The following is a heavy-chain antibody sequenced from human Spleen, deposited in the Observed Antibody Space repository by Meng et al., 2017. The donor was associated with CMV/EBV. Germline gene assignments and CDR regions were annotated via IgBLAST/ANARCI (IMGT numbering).Heavy chain of an antibody. CDR3: ARNPRLGYCSSTSCYPDY. Sequence: GESLKISCAASAFTFSDYYMSWIRQAPGRGLEWVSYIGNSGFTTYYADSVKGRFTISRDNAKNSLYLQMHSLRPEDTAVYYCARNPRLGYCSSTSCYPDYWGQGTLVTVSS. V-gene: IGHV3-11*04. D-gene: IGHD2-2*01. CDR2: IGNSGFTT. J-gene: IGHJ4*02. CDR1: AFTFSDYY.